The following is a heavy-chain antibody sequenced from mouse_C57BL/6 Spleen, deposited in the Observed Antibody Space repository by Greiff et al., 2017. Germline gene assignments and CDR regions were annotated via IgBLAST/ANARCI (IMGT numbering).Heavy chain of an antibody. CDR3: AALTGTWFAY. CDR1: GYAFSSSW. V-gene: IGHV1-82*01. J-gene: IGHJ3*01. CDR2: IYPGDGDT. D-gene: IGHD4-1*01. Sequence: VQLVESGPELVKPGASVKISCKASGYAFSSSWMNWVKQRPGKGLEWIGRIYPGDGDTNYDGKFKGKATLTADKSSSTAYMQLSSLTSEDSAVYFCAALTGTWFAYWGQGTLVTVSA.